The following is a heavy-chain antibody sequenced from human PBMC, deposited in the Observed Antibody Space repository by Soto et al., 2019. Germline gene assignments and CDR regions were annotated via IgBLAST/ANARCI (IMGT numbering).Heavy chain of an antibody. V-gene: IGHV4-34*01. D-gene: IGHD2-15*01. CDR1: DECISGYS. J-gene: IGHJ4*02. Sequence: SVPMSDTYGVEDECISGYSWCRNNKNQRKGLELIGEINHSGSTNYNPSLKSRVTISGDTSKNQFSLKLSSVTAADTAVYYCARCGYCSGGSCYSYYFDYQGQGTLVTVSS. CDR2: INHSGST. CDR3: ARCGYCSGGSCYSYYFDY.